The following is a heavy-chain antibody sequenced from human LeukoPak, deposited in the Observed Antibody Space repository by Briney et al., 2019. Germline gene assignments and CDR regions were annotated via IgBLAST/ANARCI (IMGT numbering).Heavy chain of an antibody. CDR1: GFTFSSYG. CDR2: IQYDGTNK. D-gene: IGHD6-19*01. J-gene: IGHJ4*02. Sequence: GGSLRLSCAASGFTFSSYGMHWVRQAPGKGLEWVAFIQYDGTNKYYADSVKGRFTISRDNSKNSLYLQMNSLRAEDTAVYYCAKDSVVGRPDIAMSGIDYWGQGTLVTVSS. V-gene: IGHV3-30*02. CDR3: AKDSVVGRPDIAMSGIDY.